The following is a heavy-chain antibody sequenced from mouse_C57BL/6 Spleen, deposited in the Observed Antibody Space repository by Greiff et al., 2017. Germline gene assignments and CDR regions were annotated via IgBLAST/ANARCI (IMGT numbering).Heavy chain of an antibody. J-gene: IGHJ2*01. CDR1: GYAFSSYW. D-gene: IGHD1-1*01. Sequence: VKLMESGAELVKPGASVKISCKASGYAFSSYWMNWVKQRPGKGLEWIGQIYPGDGDTNYNGKFKGKATLTADKSSSTAYMQLSSLTSEDSAVYFCAREGFITTVVDYWGQGTTLTVSS. CDR3: AREGFITTVVDY. CDR2: IYPGDGDT. V-gene: IGHV1-80*01.